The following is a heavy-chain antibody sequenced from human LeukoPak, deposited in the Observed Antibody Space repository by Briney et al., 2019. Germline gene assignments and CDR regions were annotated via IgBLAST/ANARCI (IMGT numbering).Heavy chain of an antibody. V-gene: IGHV1-3*04. D-gene: IGHD1-26*01. J-gene: IGHJ4*02. CDR3: ARGYSGCFHY. CDR1: GYTFTGHA. Sequence: ASVKVSCKASGYTFTGHALHWVRQAPGQGLEWMGWINTGSGNTKYSQRFQDRVTITMDTSASTVYMEMNDLGSEDTAVYYCARGYSGCFHYWGQGALVTVS. CDR2: INTGSGNT.